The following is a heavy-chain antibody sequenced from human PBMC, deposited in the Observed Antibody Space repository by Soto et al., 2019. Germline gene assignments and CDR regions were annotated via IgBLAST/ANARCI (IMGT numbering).Heavy chain of an antibody. CDR2: INPNRGGT. V-gene: IGHV1-2*02. CDR1: GYTFTDYY. Sequence: ASVKVSCKASGYTFTDYYVHWVRQAPGQGLEWMGWINPNRGGTKSAQKFQGRVTMTRDTSISTAYMELSRLRSDDTAVYYCARRKGDYYDSSGYHYYFDYWGQGTLVTVSS. CDR3: ARRKGDYYDSSGYHYYFDY. D-gene: IGHD3-22*01. J-gene: IGHJ4*02.